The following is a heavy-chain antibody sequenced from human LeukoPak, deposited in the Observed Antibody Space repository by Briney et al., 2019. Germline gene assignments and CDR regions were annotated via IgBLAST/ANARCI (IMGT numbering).Heavy chain of an antibody. CDR3: ARPTAGPATQGYDS. CDR1: GGSINNSPYY. V-gene: IGHV4-39*01. CDR2: ISDRGDT. Sequence: PSETLSLTCTVSGGSINNSPYYWAWIRPPPGRGLEWIGSISDRGDTYHNPSPKSRVTISVDTSKNQFSLSVISVTAADTAVYFCARPTAGPATQGYDSWGQGILVTVAS. D-gene: IGHD1-1*01. J-gene: IGHJ4*02.